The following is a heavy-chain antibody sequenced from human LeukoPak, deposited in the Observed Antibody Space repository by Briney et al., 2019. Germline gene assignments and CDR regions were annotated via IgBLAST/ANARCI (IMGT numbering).Heavy chain of an antibody. CDR2: ISSSCTYI. Sequence: PGGSLRLSCSASGFTFSNYCMNWVRQAPGKGLEWVSSISSSCTYIYYGDSVKGRFTISRDSARNSLYLQMNNLRADDTAVYYCVRDRSEGHDSSGPLDAFDVWGQGTLVTVSS. CDR3: VRDRSEGHDSSGPLDAFDV. D-gene: IGHD3-22*01. CDR1: GFTFSNYC. V-gene: IGHV3-21*01. J-gene: IGHJ3*01.